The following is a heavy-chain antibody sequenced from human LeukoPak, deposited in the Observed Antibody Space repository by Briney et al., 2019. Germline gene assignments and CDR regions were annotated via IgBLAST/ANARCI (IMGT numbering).Heavy chain of an antibody. V-gene: IGHV4-39*07. CDR1: GGSISSSSYY. CDR3: ARDGGNYYDSSGYYWVRAFDI. Sequence: SETLSLTCTVSGGSISSSSYYWGWIRQPPGKGLEWIGSIYYSGSTYYNPSLKSRVTISVDTSKNQFSLKLSSVTAADTAVYYCARDGGNYYDSSGYYWVRAFDIWGQGTMVAVSS. J-gene: IGHJ3*02. D-gene: IGHD3-22*01. CDR2: IYYSGST.